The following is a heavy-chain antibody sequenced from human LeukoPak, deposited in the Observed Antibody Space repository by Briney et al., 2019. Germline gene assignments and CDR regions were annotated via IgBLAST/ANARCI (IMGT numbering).Heavy chain of an antibody. CDR1: GGSISSYY. CDR3: ARTGSGSYFDY. D-gene: IGHD3-10*01. Sequence: SETLSLTCTVSGGSISSYYWSWIRQPPGKGLEWIGYFYYSGSTNYNPSLKSRVTILVDTSKNHFSLKLSSVTAADTAVYYCARTGSGSYFDYWGQGTLVTVSS. CDR2: FYYSGST. V-gene: IGHV4-59*01. J-gene: IGHJ4*02.